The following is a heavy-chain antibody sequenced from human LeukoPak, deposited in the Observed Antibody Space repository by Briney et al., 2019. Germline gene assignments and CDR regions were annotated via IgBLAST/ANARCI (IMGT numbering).Heavy chain of an antibody. Sequence: RGSLRLSCAAFAFTFSRYWMSWVRQAPGKGLKWVANIKEDGSEKYYVDSVKGRFTISRDNAKNSLFLEMNSLRAEDTALYYCAREEPVAILSHWGQGTLVTVSS. J-gene: IGHJ4*02. CDR1: AFTFSRYW. CDR3: AREEPVAILSH. CDR2: IKEDGSEK. V-gene: IGHV3-7*01. D-gene: IGHD2-2*01.